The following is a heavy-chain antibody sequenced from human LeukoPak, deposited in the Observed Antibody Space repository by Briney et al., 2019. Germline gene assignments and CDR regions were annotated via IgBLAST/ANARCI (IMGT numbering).Heavy chain of an antibody. CDR3: ARDRWDIVAVPAAPGQNYYYYGMDV. D-gene: IGHD2-2*01. V-gene: IGHV3-53*01. CDR1: GFTVSSNY. J-gene: IGHJ6*02. Sequence: PGGSLRLSCAASGFTVSSNYMSWVRQAPGKGLEWVSVIYSGGSTYYADSVKGRFTISRDNSKNTLYLQMNSLRAEDTAVYYCARDRWDIVAVPAAPGQNYYYYGMDVWGQGTTVTVSS. CDR2: IYSGGST.